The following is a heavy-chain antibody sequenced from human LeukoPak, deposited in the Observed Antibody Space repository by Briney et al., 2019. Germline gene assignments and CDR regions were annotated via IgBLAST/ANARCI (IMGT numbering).Heavy chain of an antibody. CDR3: AKDRQSSSNSHFFDS. CDR2: ISGSGGSP. D-gene: IGHD1-1*01. CDR1: GFIYSSYV. Sequence: GGSLRLSCAASGFIYSSYVMTWVRQAPGKGLEWVSSISGSGGSPYYADSAKGRFTISRDNSKNTLYLQMNNLRAEDTAIYYCAKDRQSSSNSHFFDSWGQGTLVTVSS. V-gene: IGHV3-23*01. J-gene: IGHJ4*02.